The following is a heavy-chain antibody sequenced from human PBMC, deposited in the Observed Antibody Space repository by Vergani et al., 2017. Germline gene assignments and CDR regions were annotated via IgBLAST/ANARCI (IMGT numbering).Heavy chain of an antibody. D-gene: IGHD1-7*01. CDR2: IYWNDDQ. CDR3: VYRKTECGTTGCFYPIYYYYYMDV. CDR1: GFSLNTRGVS. Sequence: QITLKESGPTLVKPTQTLTLTCTFSGFSLNTRGVSVAWIRQPPGKALDCLALIYWNDDQHYSPSLNNRVTITKDTSKNQLVLTMTNMDYVDTGTYYGVYRKTECGTTGCFYPIYYYYYMDVWGKGTTVTVSS. J-gene: IGHJ6*03. V-gene: IGHV2-5*04.